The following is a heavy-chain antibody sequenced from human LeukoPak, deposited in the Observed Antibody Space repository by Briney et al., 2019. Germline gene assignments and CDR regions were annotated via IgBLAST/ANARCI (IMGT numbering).Heavy chain of an antibody. Sequence: GGSLRLSCAASGFTFSSYAMHWVRQAPGKGLEWVSLTSSGGTDEYYADSVKGRFTISRDNSKNTLYLQLNSLRAEDTAVYYCARDSTYYYDSGSSGPHYFDNWGQGTLVTVSS. CDR2: TSSGGTDE. D-gene: IGHD3-10*01. CDR1: GFTFSSYA. CDR3: ARDSTYYYDSGSSGPHYFDN. J-gene: IGHJ4*02. V-gene: IGHV3-30*16.